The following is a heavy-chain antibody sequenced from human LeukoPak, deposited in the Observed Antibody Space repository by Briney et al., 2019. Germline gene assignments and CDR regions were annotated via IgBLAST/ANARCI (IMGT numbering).Heavy chain of an antibody. J-gene: IGHJ4*02. CDR2: IYYSGST. Sequence: SETLSLTCTVSGGSISSYYWSWIRQPPGKGLEWIGYIYYSGSTNYNPSLKSRVTISVDTSKNQFSLKLSSVTAADTAVYYCARPDIDYSNYVFDYWGQGTLVTVSS. V-gene: IGHV4-59*12. CDR3: ARPDIDYSNYVFDY. D-gene: IGHD4-11*01. CDR1: GGSISSYY.